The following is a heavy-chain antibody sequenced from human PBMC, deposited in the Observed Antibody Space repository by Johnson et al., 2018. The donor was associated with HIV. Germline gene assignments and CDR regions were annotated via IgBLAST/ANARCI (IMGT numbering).Heavy chain of an antibody. J-gene: IGHJ3*02. Sequence: EMQLVESGGGVVQPGGSQRLSCAASGFTVSSNYMSWVRQAPGKGLEWVSVIYSGGSTYYADSVKGRFTISRDNSKNTLYLQMNSLRAEDTAVYYCARAEQLAGGAFDIWGQGTMDTVSS. D-gene: IGHD1-26*01. V-gene: IGHV3-53*01. CDR2: IYSGGST. CDR3: ARAEQLAGGAFDI. CDR1: GFTVSSNY.